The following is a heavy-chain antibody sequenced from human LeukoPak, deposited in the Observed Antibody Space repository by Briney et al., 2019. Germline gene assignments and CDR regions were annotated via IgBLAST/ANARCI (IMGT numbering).Heavy chain of an antibody. D-gene: IGHD3/OR15-3a*01. J-gene: IGHJ3*02. CDR2: ISSSGTTM. CDR3: AREWTHDAFDI. V-gene: IGHV3-48*04. Sequence: GGSLRLSCAASGFTFSSYSMNWVRQAPGKGLEWVSYISSSGTTMFHADSVKGRFTISRDDAKNSLYLQMNSLRAEDTAVYYCAREWTHDAFDIWGQGTLVTVSS. CDR1: GFTFSSYS.